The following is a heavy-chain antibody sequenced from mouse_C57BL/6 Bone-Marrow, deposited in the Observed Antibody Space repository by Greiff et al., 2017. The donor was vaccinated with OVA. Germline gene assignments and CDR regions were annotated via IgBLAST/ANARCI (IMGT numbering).Heavy chain of an antibody. CDR3: VRAVDAMDD. D-gene: IGHD1-1*01. Sequence: EVQRVESGGGLVQPKGSLKLSCAASGFTFNTYAMHWVRQAPGKGLEWVARISSKSSNYATYYADSVKDRFPISRKYSQSMLYLQMNNLKTEDTAMYYCVRAVDAMDDWGQGTSVTVSS. CDR2: ISSKSSNYAT. V-gene: IGHV10-3*01. J-gene: IGHJ4*01. CDR1: GFTFNTYA.